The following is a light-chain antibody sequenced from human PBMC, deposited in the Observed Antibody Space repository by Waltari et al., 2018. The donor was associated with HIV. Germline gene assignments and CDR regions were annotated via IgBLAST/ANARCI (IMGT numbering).Light chain of an antibody. CDR2: GAS. CDR1: QIVSSAY. Sequence: EIVLTQSPGTLSLSPGETVTLSCRASQIVSSAYLAWYQQKPGQSPRLLIYGASTRATAVPDRFSGSGFGTDFTLTISILEPEDFAVYYCHQYADSPETFGQGARVEIK. CDR3: HQYADSPET. V-gene: IGKV3-20*01. J-gene: IGKJ1*01.